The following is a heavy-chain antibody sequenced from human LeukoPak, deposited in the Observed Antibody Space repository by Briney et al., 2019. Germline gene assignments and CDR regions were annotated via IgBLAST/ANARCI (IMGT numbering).Heavy chain of an antibody. CDR3: ARDPPGIAASVSGG. D-gene: IGHD6-13*01. V-gene: IGHV3-53*01. J-gene: IGHJ4*02. CDR1: GFTVSNNY. CDR2: IYSGGTT. Sequence: PGGSLRLSCTASGFTVSNNYMNWVRQAPGKGLEWVALIYSGGTTNYADSVKGRFTISRDNSKNTLYLQMTNVRVGDTAVYYCARDPPGIAASVSGGWGQGTLVTVSS.